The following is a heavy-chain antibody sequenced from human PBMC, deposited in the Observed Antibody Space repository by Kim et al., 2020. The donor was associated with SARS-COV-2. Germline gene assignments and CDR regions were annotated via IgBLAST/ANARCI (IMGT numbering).Heavy chain of an antibody. CDR3: ARVGMGATFFDS. J-gene: IGHJ4*02. V-gene: IGHV4-39*07. D-gene: IGHD1-26*01. Sequence: YYNPSLKSRVTISVDTSKKQFSLKLNSVTAADTAVFYCARVGMGATFFDSWGQGTLVTVSS.